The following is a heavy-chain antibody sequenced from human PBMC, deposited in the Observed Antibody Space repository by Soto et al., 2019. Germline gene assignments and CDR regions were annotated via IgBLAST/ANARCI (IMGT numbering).Heavy chain of an antibody. CDR2: ISPVFGTA. V-gene: IGHV1-69*01. Sequence: QVQLVQSGAEVKKPGSSVKVSCKASGGTFSSYAISWLRQAPGQGLEGMGGISPVFGTANYAKKYQGRVTSPADGSTITADMEPDSLRSEDTAVYYSARQRVAVSCTSAFDLWGPGTIVTVSS. J-gene: IGHJ3*01. CDR3: ARQRVAVSCTSAFDL. D-gene: IGHD2-15*01. CDR1: GGTFSSYA.